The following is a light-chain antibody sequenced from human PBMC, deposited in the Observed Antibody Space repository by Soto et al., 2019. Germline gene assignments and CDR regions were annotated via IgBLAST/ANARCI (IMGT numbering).Light chain of an antibody. V-gene: IGLV2-14*01. J-gene: IGLJ1*01. CDR1: SIDVGGYNY. CDR2: EVS. Sequence: QSALTQPASVSGSPGQTITISCTGTSIDVGGYNYVSWYQQHPGKAPKLMIYEVSNRPSGVSDRFSGSKSGNTASLTISGLQSEDEDDYYCSSYTTSSTYVFGSGTKVTVL. CDR3: SSYTTSSTYV.